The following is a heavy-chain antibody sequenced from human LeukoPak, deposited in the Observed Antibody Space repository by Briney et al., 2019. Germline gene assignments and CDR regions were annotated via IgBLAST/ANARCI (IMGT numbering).Heavy chain of an antibody. V-gene: IGHV3-21*01. Sequence: PGGSLRLSCAASGFTFSSYSMNWGRQAPGKGLEWVSSISSSSSYVYYSDSVKGRFTISRDNAKNSLYLQMNSLRAEDTAVYYCARDLEGGRDGYNALEYWGQGTLVTVS. CDR3: ARDLEGGRDGYNALEY. J-gene: IGHJ4*02. D-gene: IGHD5-24*01. CDR2: ISSSSSYV. CDR1: GFTFSSYS.